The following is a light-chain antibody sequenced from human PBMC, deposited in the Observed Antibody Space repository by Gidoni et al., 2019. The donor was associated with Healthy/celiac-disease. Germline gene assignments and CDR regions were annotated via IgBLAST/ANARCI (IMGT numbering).Light chain of an antibody. Sequence: EVVMTQSPAIVSVSPGDTATLSCRASQAIKSNLAWYQQRPGQAPRLLIYGASTMATGIPASFSGSGSGTEFTLTISSLQFEDFAVYYCHQYRNWPSLTFXGXTKVDIK. V-gene: IGKV3-15*01. CDR2: GAS. CDR1: QAIKSN. CDR3: HQYRNWPSLT. J-gene: IGKJ4*01.